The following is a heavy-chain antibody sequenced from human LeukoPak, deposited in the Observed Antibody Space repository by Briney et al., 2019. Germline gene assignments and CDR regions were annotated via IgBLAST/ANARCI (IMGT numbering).Heavy chain of an antibody. D-gene: IGHD3-3*01. CDR1: GFTFSIYG. CDR3: AKDELRFLEGLLARMDV. CDR2: ISYDGSNK. Sequence: PGGSLRLSCAASGFTFSIYGMHWVRQAPGKGRGWVAVISYDGSNKYYTHSVKGGFTISRDNSKNSLYLQMNRLRAEDTDVYYCAKDELRFLEGLLARMDVWGQGTTVTVSS. J-gene: IGHJ6*02. V-gene: IGHV3-30*18.